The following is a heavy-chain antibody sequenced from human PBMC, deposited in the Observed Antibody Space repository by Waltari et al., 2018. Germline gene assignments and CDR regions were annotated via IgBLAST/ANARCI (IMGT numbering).Heavy chain of an antibody. V-gene: IGHV1-2*06. Sequence: QVQLVQSGAEVKKPGASVKVSCTASGYTFTGYYMHWVRQAPGQGLEWMGRINPNSGGTNYAQKFQDRVTMTRDTSISTAYMELSRLRSDDTAVYYCARGRMVRGRAEDYYYYMDVWGKGTTVTVSS. CDR3: ARGRMVRGRAEDYYYYMDV. CDR2: INPNSGGT. CDR1: GYTFTGYY. D-gene: IGHD3-10*01. J-gene: IGHJ6*03.